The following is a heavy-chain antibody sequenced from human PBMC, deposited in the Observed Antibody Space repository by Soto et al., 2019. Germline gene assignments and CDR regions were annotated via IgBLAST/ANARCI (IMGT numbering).Heavy chain of an antibody. CDR3: ATMYSSSWYYFDE. D-gene: IGHD6-13*01. CDR2: IYYSGST. Sequence: SETPSLTWTCSNFSLSCFVVILIRQPPGKGLEWIGYIYYSGSTSYNPSLKSRVTISLDTSKNQFSLKLSSVTAADTAVYYSATMYSSSWYYFDEWAQGTLVTVSS. CDR1: NFSLSCFV. V-gene: IGHV4-59*08. J-gene: IGHJ4*02.